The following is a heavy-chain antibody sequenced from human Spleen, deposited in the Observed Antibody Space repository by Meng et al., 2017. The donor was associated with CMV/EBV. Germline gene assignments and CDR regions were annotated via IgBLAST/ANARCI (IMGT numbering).Heavy chain of an antibody. CDR2: ISYDGSNK. V-gene: IGHV3-30-3*01. CDR1: GFTFSSYA. J-gene: IGHJ4*02. CDR3: ARGRIAARRGENIAFDY. Sequence: QVQLVESXXXXXQXXRXXSLSCAASGFTFSSYAMHWVRQAPGKGLEWVAVISYDGSNKYYADSVKGRFTISRDNSKNTLYLQMNSLRAEDTAVYYCARGRIAARRGENIAFDYWGQGTLVTVSS. D-gene: IGHD6-6*01.